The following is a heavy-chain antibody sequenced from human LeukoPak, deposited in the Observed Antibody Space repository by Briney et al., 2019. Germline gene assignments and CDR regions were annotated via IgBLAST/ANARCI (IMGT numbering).Heavy chain of an antibody. CDR1: GSSITGSRYY. Sequence: KPSETRSSTGSVPGSSITGSRYYWGWIRQPPGMGLEWIGSIFYSGSTYYNPSLKSRVTMSVDKSKNQFSHNQSSVTAADTAVYYCARLFPEEQIDYWGQGALVTVSS. CDR3: ARLFPEEQIDY. J-gene: IGHJ4*02. D-gene: IGHD1/OR15-1a*01. CDR2: IFYSGST. V-gene: IGHV4-39*01.